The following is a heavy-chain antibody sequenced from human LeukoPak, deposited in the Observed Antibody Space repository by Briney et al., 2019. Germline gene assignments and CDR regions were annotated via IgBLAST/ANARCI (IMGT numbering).Heavy chain of an antibody. D-gene: IGHD3-10*01. CDR3: AKDSPYAYYGSGSYWDY. J-gene: IGHJ4*02. V-gene: IGHV3-30*18. CDR2: ISYDGSNK. Sequence: GGSLRLSCTASGFTFSSYSMNWVRQAPGKGLAWVAVISYDGSNKYYADSVKGRFTITRDNSKNTLYLQMNSLRAEDTAVYYCAKDSPYAYYGSGSYWDYWGQGTLVTVSS. CDR1: GFTFSSYS.